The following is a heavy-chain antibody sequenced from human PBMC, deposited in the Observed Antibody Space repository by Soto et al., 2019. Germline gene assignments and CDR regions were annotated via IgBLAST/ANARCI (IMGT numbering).Heavy chain of an antibody. CDR3: ARAEVYEHYYYYGMDF. V-gene: IGHV3-21*01. D-gene: IGHD2-8*01. J-gene: IGHJ6*02. CDR1: GFTFSSYS. CDR2: ISSSSSYI. Sequence: LRLSCAASGFTFSSYSMNWVRQAPGKGLEWVSSISSSSSYIYYADSVKGRFTISRDNAKNSLYLQMNSLRAEDTAVYYCARAEVYEHYYYYGMDFWCQGTTVTVS.